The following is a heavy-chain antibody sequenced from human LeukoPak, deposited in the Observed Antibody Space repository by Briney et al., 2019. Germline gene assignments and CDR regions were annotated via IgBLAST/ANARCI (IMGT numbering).Heavy chain of an antibody. Sequence: GGSLRLSCAVSGITLSNYGMSWVRQAPGKGLEWVAGINGSGGGTNYADSVKGWFTISRDNPKNTLYLQMNSLRAEDTAVYFCAKRGVVIRVILVGFHKEAQYFDSWGQGAQVIVSS. CDR2: INGSGGGT. CDR1: GITLSNYG. V-gene: IGHV3-23*01. CDR3: AKRGVVIRVILVGFHKEAQYFDS. D-gene: IGHD3-10*01. J-gene: IGHJ4*02.